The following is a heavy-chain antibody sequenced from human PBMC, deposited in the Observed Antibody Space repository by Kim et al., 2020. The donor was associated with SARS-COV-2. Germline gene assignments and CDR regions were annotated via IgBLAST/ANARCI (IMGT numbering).Heavy chain of an antibody. V-gene: IGHV3-30*18. Sequence: GGSLRLSCAASGFTFSVHGMEWVRQAPGKGLEWVAAISSDGNDKYYVDSVKGRFIISRDNSKNTLYPQMDNLTPEDTAVYYCVKLFTSGWYADPWGQGTLVTVSS. CDR2: ISSDGNDK. D-gene: IGHD6-19*01. CDR3: VKLFTSGWYADP. CDR1: GFTFSVHG. J-gene: IGHJ5*02.